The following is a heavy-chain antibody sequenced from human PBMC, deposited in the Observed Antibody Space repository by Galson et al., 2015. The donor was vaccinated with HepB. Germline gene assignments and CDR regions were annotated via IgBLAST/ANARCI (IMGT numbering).Heavy chain of an antibody. Sequence: SVKVSCKVSGYTLTEISMHWVRQAPGKGLEWMGGFDPEHGETIYAQKFQGRVTMTEDTSTDTAYMELSSLRSEDTAVYYCAAPRVGYCSGGSCYGYDGWGQGTLVTVSS. CDR2: FDPEHGET. J-gene: IGHJ4*02. CDR1: GYTLTEIS. V-gene: IGHV1-24*01. CDR3: AAPRVGYCSGGSCYGYDG. D-gene: IGHD2-15*01.